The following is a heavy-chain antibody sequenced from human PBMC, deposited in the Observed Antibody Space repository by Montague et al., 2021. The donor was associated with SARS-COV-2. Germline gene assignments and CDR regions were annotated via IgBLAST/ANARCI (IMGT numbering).Heavy chain of an antibody. V-gene: IGHV4-39*07. Sequence: SETLSLTCTVSGGSISTSSYYWGRIRQPTGQGLEWFGSIYYSGSTYSNLSLKSRVTISVDTYKNPFSLKLSSVTAAATAVYYCARYLRRGFDPWGQGTLVTVSS. CDR1: GGSISTSSYY. J-gene: IGHJ5*02. CDR3: ARYLRRGFDP. D-gene: IGHD3-10*01. CDR2: IYYSGST.